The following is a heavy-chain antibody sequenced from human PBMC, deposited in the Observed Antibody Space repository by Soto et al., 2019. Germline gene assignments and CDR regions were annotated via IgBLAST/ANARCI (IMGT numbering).Heavy chain of an antibody. CDR3: AREGRGKKAGYNGLVSLGY. V-gene: IGHV1-69*06. CDR1: GGTFSSYT. J-gene: IGHJ4*02. Sequence: QVPLVQSGAEVKKPGSSVKVSCKASGGTFSSYTFSWVRQAPGQGLEWMGWIIPIFNSTKYAQSFQGRVTITADKSTSTASLELSSLRSDDTAVYYCAREGRGKKAGYNGLVSLGYWGQGTLVTVSS. D-gene: IGHD2-2*02. CDR2: IIPIFNST.